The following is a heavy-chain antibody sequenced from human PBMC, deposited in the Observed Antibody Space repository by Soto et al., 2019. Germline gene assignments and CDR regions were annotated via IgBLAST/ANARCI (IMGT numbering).Heavy chain of an antibody. D-gene: IGHD2-21*02. V-gene: IGHV1-69*02. J-gene: IGHJ4*02. CDR3: ARDDGLAYCGGDCYS. Sequence: QVQLVQSGAEVKKPGSSVKVSCKASGGTFSSYTISWVRQAPGQGLEWMGRIIPILGIAKYAQKFQGRVTITADKSTSTAYMEMSSLRSEATAGYYCARDDGLAYCGGDCYSWGQGTLVTVSS. CDR2: IIPILGIA. CDR1: GGTFSSYT.